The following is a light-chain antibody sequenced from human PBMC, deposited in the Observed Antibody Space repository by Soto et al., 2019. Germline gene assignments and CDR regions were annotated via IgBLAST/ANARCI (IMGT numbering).Light chain of an antibody. CDR1: QGISSW. J-gene: IGKJ4*01. CDR3: QQANSFPLT. CDR2: DAS. V-gene: IGKV1D-12*01. Sequence: DIQLTQAPSSLSGSVGDRVTISGRASQGISSWLAWYQQKLGKAPNLLIYDASTLQSGVPSRFSGSGSGTDFTLTISSLQPEDFATYYCQQANSFPLTFGGGTKVDIK.